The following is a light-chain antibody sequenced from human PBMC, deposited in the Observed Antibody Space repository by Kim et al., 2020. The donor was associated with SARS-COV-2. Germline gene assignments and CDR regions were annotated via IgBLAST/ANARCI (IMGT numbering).Light chain of an antibody. J-gene: IGKJ2*01. CDR2: DAS. Sequence: DIQMTQSPSFLSASVGDRVTITCQASQDVRRSLGWYQQKPGKAPRLLIYDASNVETGVPSRFSGSGFGTDFTLSITNMQPEDIATYYGEQYESLPYTFGQGTKLEI. CDR1: QDVRRS. V-gene: IGKV1-33*01. CDR3: EQYESLPYT.